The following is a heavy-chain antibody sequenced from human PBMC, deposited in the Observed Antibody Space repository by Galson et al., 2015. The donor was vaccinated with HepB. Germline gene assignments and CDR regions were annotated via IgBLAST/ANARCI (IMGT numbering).Heavy chain of an antibody. CDR2: ISYDGNNK. Sequence: SLRLSCAASGFTFSGYGMHWVRQAPGKGLEWVASISYDGNNKFYADSVKGRFTISIDNSKNPLYLQMISLRAEDTAVYYCAKESLGYFAYWGQGTLVTVSS. V-gene: IGHV3-30*18. CDR1: GFTFSGYG. D-gene: IGHD3-3*02. J-gene: IGHJ4*02. CDR3: AKESLGYFAY.